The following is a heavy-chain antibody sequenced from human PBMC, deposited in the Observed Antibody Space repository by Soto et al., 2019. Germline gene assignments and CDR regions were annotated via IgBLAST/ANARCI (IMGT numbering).Heavy chain of an antibody. CDR2: INIDGSST. CDR1: GFTLSSYW. CDR3: ARSRDGYNFVGDC. J-gene: IGHJ4*02. D-gene: IGHD5-12*01. V-gene: IGHV3-74*01. Sequence: EVQLVESGGGLVQPGGSLRLSCAASGFTLSSYWMHWVRQAPGKGLVWVSRINIDGSSTSYADSVKGRFTISRDNAKNTLSLQVNRLRAEDTAVYYCARSRDGYNFVGDCWGQGTLVTVSS.